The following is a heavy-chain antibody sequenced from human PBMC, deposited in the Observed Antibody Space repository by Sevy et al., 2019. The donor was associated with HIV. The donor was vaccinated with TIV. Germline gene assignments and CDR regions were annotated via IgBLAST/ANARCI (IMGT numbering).Heavy chain of an antibody. J-gene: IGHJ4*02. V-gene: IGHV4-34*01. CDR1: GGSFTDSY. CDR2: INEDGGT. CDR3: TRGGKSGYFFDL. Sequence: SESLSLTCAVFGGSFTDSYWTWIRQPPAKGLEWIGEINEDGGTNYTPFLRGRVTISIDTSKNQFSLSLRSATAADTDMYYCTRGGKSGYFFDLWGQGTLVTVSS. D-gene: IGHD3-10*01.